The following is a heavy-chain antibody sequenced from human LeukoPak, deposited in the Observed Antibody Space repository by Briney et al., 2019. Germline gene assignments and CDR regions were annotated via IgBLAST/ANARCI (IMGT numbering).Heavy chain of an antibody. CDR2: IRSKANSYAT. CDR3: CPDDSSGYYYEY. D-gene: IGHD3-22*01. J-gene: IGHJ4*02. CDR1: GFTFSGSA. V-gene: IGHV3-73*01. Sequence: PGGSLRLSCAASGFTFSGSAIHWVRQASGKGLEWVGRIRSKANSYATAYAASVKGRFTISRDDSKNTAYLQMNSLKTEDTAVYYCCPDDSSGYYYEYWGQGTLVTVSS.